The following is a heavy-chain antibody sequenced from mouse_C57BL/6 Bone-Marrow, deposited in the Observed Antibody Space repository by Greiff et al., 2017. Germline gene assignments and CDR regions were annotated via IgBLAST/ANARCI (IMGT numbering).Heavy chain of an antibody. CDR2: IYPRSGNT. D-gene: IGHD1-1*01. CDR3: ARDYYGSSYAY. Sequence: QVQLQQSGAELARPWASVKLSCQASGYTFTRYGISLVKQRTGQGLEWIGEIYPRSGNTYYNEKFKGKATLTADKSSSTAYMELRSLTSEDSAVYFCARDYYGSSYAYWGQGTLVTVSA. V-gene: IGHV1-81*01. J-gene: IGHJ3*01. CDR1: GYTFTRYG.